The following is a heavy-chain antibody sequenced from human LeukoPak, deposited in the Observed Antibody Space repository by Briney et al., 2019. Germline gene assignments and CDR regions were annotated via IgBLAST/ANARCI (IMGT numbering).Heavy chain of an antibody. CDR1: GFTFSSYS. V-gene: IGHV3-48*01. CDR3: ARDRKDDSSGYSDY. CDR2: ISSSSTI. J-gene: IGHJ4*02. D-gene: IGHD3-22*01. Sequence: GGSLRLSCAASGFTFSSYSMNWVRQAPGRGLEGVSYISSSSTIYYADSVKGRVTISRDNAKNSLYLQMNSLRAEDTAVYYCARDRKDDSSGYSDYWGQGTLVAVSS.